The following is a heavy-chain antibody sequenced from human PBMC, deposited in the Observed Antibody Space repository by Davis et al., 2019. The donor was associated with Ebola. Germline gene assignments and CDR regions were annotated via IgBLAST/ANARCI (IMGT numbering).Heavy chain of an antibody. V-gene: IGHV4-59*01. Sequence: GSLRLSCTVSGGSMTNYYWSWIRQPPGKGLEWIGYIYYTGSTNYNRSLESRVTIAVDTSKNQLSLKLSSVTAADTAVYYCARDRISRFDYWGQGTLVTVSS. J-gene: IGHJ4*02. D-gene: IGHD2/OR15-2a*01. CDR1: GGSMTNYY. CDR2: IYYTGST. CDR3: ARDRISRFDY.